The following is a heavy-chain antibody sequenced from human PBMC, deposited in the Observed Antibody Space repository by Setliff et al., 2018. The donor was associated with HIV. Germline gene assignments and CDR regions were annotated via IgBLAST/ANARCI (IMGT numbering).Heavy chain of an antibody. Sequence: SETLSLTCAVYGGSFSDFYWTWIRQSPGKGLEWIGDIHHSGITNYRPSLKSRVTMSVDTSKNQFSLKLTSVTAADTAVYYCASLRRSSWYPWFDPWGQGNLVTVSS. CDR3: ASLRRSSWYPWFDP. J-gene: IGHJ5*02. V-gene: IGHV4-34*01. D-gene: IGHD6-13*01. CDR2: IHHSGIT. CDR1: GGSFSDFY.